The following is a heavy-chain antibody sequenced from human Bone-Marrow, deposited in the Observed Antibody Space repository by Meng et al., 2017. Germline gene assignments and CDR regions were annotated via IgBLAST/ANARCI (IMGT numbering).Heavy chain of an antibody. Sequence: QGQVQQWGAGLLKPSETLSLTCAVYGGSFSGYYWSWIRQPPGKGLEWIGEINHSGSTNYNPSLKSRVTISVDTSKNQFSLKLSSVTAADTAVYYCARVGVVVITPNWFDPWGQGTLVTVSS. V-gene: IGHV4-34*01. J-gene: IGHJ5*02. CDR2: INHSGST. CDR1: GGSFSGYY. D-gene: IGHD3-22*01. CDR3: ARVGVVVITPNWFDP.